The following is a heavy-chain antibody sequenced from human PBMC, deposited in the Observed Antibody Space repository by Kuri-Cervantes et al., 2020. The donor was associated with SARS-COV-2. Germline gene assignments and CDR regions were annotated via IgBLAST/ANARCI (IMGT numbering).Heavy chain of an antibody. Sequence: SVKVSCKASGGTFSSYAISWVRQAPGQGLEWMGGIIPIFGTANYAQKFQGRVTITADKSTSTAYMELSSLRSEDTAVYYCARVFAVTTTINYYYYGMDVWGQGTTVTVSS. D-gene: IGHD4-11*01. V-gene: IGHV1-69*06. CDR2: IIPIFGTA. J-gene: IGHJ6*02. CDR3: ARVFAVTTTINYYYYGMDV. CDR1: GGTFSSYA.